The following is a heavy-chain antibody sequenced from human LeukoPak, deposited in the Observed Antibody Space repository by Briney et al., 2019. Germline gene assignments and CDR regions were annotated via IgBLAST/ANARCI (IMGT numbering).Heavy chain of an antibody. Sequence: GGSLRLSCAASGFTFSNAWMGWVRQAPGKGLEWVSSISSSSSYIYYADSVKGRFTISRDNAKNSLYLQMNSLRAEDTAVYYCARDLLVVVTATDAFDIWGQGTMVTVSS. D-gene: IGHD2-21*02. CDR2: ISSSSSYI. CDR1: GFTFSNAW. J-gene: IGHJ3*02. CDR3: ARDLLVVVTATDAFDI. V-gene: IGHV3-21*01.